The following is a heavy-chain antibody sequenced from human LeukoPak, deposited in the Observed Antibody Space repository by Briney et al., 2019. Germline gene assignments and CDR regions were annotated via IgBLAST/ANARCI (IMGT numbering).Heavy chain of an antibody. CDR2: IYYSGST. D-gene: IGHD2-15*01. CDR1: GGSISSSSYY. J-gene: IGHJ4*02. V-gene: IGHV4-39*01. CDR3: ARKYCSGGSCYYFDS. Sequence: SETLSLTCTVSGGSISSSSYYWGWIRQPPGKGLEWIGSIYYSGSTYYNPSLKSRVTISVDTSKNQFSLKLSSVTAADTAVYYCARKYCSGGSCYYFDSWGQGTLVTVSS.